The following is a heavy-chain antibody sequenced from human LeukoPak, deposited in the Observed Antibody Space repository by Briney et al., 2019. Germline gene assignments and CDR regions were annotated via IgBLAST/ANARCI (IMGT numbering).Heavy chain of an antibody. CDR3: ARGGPERVLMVYATRVYFDY. D-gene: IGHD2-8*01. V-gene: IGHV4-34*01. CDR2: IKHSGST. J-gene: IGHJ4*02. Sequence: PSETLSLTCAVYGGSFSGYYWSWIRQPPGKGLEWNGEIKHSGSTNYNPSLKSRVTISVDTSKNQFSLKLSSVTAADTAVYYCARGGPERVLMVYATRVYFDYWGQGTLVTVSS. CDR1: GGSFSGYY.